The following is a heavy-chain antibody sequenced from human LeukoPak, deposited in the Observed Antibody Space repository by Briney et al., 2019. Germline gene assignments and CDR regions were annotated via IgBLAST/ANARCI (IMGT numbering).Heavy chain of an antibody. D-gene: IGHD6-13*01. CDR2: ISSSSSYI. CDR1: GFTFSSYS. Sequence: GGSLRLSCAASGFTFSSYSMNWVRQAPGKGLEWDSSISSSSSYIYYADSVKGRFTISRDNAKNSLYLQMNSLRAEDTAVYYCARGGPTSYSSSWYYFDYWGQGTLVTVSS. V-gene: IGHV3-21*01. CDR3: ARGGPTSYSSSWYYFDY. J-gene: IGHJ4*02.